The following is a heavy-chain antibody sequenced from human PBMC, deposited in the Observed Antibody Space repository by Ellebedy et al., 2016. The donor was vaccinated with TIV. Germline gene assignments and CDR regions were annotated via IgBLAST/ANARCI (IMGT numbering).Heavy chain of an antibody. CDR2: ISNSGVST. D-gene: IGHD2-21*01. CDR3: VKDTAPYFGVFDY. Sequence: GESLKISCAASGFTFSSYWMSWVRRPPGRGLEWVTGISNSGVSTYYADSVKGRFTISRDDSMDTVYLQLNNLTAEDTATYFCVKDTAPYFGVFDYWGRGALVTVSS. J-gene: IGHJ4*02. CDR1: GFTFSSYW. V-gene: IGHV3-23*01.